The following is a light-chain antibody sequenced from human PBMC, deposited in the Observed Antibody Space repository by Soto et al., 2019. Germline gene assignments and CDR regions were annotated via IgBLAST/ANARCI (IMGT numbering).Light chain of an antibody. Sequence: EIVLTQSPGTLSLSPGERVTLSCRASQSLSSGYLAWYQQKFGQAPRLLIYDASRRATGIPERFSGSGSGTDFTLTISRLEPEDFAVYYCQQYAGSPWTFGQGTKVDIK. CDR3: QQYAGSPWT. CDR2: DAS. J-gene: IGKJ1*01. V-gene: IGKV3-20*01. CDR1: QSLSSGY.